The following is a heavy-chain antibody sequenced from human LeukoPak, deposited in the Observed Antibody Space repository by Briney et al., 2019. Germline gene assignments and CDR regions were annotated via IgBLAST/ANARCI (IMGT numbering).Heavy chain of an antibody. CDR2: IWYDGSNE. J-gene: IGHJ4*02. V-gene: IGHV3-33*01. D-gene: IGHD1-26*01. CDR3: ARAPVGALYYFDY. Sequence: GGSLRLSCAASGFTFSSYGMHWVRQAPGKGLEWVAVIWYDGSNEYYADSVKGRFTISRDNSKNTLYLQMNSLRAEDTAVYYCARAPVGALYYFDYWGQGTLVTVSS. CDR1: GFTFSSYG.